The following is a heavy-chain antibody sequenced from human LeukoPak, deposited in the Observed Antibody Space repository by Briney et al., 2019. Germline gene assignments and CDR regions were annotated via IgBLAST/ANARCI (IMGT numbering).Heavy chain of an antibody. J-gene: IGHJ5*02. Sequence: SETLSLTCAVYGGSFSGYYWSWIRQPPGKGLEWIGEINHSGSTNYNPSLKSRVTISVDTSENQFSLKLSSVTAADTAVYYCAKYVSTGWFDPWGQGTLVTVSS. D-gene: IGHD5/OR15-5a*01. CDR2: INHSGST. V-gene: IGHV4-34*01. CDR3: AKYVSTGWFDP. CDR1: GGSFSGYY.